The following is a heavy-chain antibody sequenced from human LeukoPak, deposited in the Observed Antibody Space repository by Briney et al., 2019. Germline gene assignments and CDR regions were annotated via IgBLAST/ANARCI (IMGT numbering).Heavy chain of an antibody. CDR1: GYTFTSYD. J-gene: IGHJ6*03. D-gene: IGHD2-21*02. V-gene: IGHV1-8*01. CDR2: MNPNSGNT. Sequence: ASVKVSCKASGYTFTSYDINWVRQAPGQGLEWMGWMNPNSGNTGYAQKFQGRVTMTRNTSISTAYMELSSLRSEDTAVYYCARGAIVVVTARATRSDHYYYYYYMDVWGKGTTVTVSS. CDR3: ARGAIVVVTARATRSDHYYYYYYMDV.